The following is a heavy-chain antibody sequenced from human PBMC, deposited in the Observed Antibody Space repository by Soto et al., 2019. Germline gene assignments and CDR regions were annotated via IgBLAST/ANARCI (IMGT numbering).Heavy chain of an antibody. Sequence: RGESLKISCKGSGYSFTSYWIGWVRQMPGKGLEWMGIIYPGDSDTRYSPSFQGQVTISADKSISTAYLQWSSLKASDTAMYYCARTSAAGKYYYGMDVWGQGTTVTAP. D-gene: IGHD6-13*01. J-gene: IGHJ6*02. CDR1: GYSFTSYW. V-gene: IGHV5-51*01. CDR3: ARTSAAGKYYYGMDV. CDR2: IYPGDSDT.